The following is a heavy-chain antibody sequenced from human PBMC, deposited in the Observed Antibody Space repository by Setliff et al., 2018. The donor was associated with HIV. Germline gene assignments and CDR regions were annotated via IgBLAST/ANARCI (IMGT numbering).Heavy chain of an antibody. J-gene: IGHJ6*03. CDR2: ISSSSSYI. D-gene: IGHD3-3*01. CDR3: AREGRGFGVVGYYYYMDV. Sequence: PGGSLRLSCAASGFTFSSYEMNWVRQAPGKGLEWVSYISSSSSYIYYADSVKGRFTITRDNAKNSLYLQMNSLRAEDTAVYYCAREGRGFGVVGYYYYMDVWGKGTTVTV. CDR1: GFTFSSYE. V-gene: IGHV3-21*05.